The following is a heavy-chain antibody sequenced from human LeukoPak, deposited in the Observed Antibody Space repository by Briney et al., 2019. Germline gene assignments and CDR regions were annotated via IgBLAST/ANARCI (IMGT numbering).Heavy chain of an antibody. J-gene: IGHJ6*02. CDR1: GGSISSYY. CDR2: IYTSGST. CDR3: ARYSRYEYYYYGMDV. V-gene: IGHV4-59*10. D-gene: IGHD1-1*01. Sequence: SETLSLTCAVSGGSISSYYWSWIRQPAGKGLEWIGRIYTSGSTNYNPSLKSRVTMSVDTSKNQFSLKLSSVTAADTAVYYCARYSRYEYYYYGMDVWGQGTTVTVSS.